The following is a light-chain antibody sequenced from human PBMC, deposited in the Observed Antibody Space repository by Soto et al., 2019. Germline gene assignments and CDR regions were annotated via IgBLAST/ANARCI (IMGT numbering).Light chain of an antibody. CDR1: TSDVGGYNY. CDR2: DVG. J-gene: IGLJ2*01. Sequence: QSALTQPASVSGSPGQSITISCAGTTSDVGGYNYVSWYQQHPGKAPKLMIYDVGKRPSGVSNRFSGSKSGNTASLTISGLQAEDEGHYYCSSYTSSSTLLFGGGTKLTVL. CDR3: SSYTSSSTLL. V-gene: IGLV2-14*01.